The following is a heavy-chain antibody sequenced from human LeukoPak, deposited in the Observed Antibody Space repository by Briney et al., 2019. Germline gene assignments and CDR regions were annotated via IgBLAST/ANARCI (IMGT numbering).Heavy chain of an antibody. CDR2: ISSRSTYI. CDR3: AKSTRAVMAMMDV. CDR1: GFTFSNYS. J-gene: IGHJ6*04. V-gene: IGHV3-21*01. Sequence: GGSLRLSCAASGFTFSNYSMNWVRQAPGKGLEWVSSISSRSTYIYHADSVKGRFTISRDNAKNSLFLQMNSLRAEDTAVYFCAKSTRAVMAMMDVWGKGTTVTVSS. D-gene: IGHD3-16*01.